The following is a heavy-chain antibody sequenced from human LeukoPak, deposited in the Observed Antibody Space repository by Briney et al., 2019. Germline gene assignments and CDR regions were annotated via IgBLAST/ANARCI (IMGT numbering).Heavy chain of an antibody. J-gene: IGHJ4*02. D-gene: IGHD3-10*01. V-gene: IGHV3-48*03. CDR1: GFTFSSYE. CDR2: ISNIDTTI. Sequence: GGSLRLSCEASGFTFSSYEMNWVRQAPGKGLEWVSYISNIDTTIYYADSVKGRFTISRDNAKNSLYLQMNSLRAEDTALYHCAREGAGIMIRGVILDYWGQGTLVTVSS. CDR3: AREGAGIMIRGVILDY.